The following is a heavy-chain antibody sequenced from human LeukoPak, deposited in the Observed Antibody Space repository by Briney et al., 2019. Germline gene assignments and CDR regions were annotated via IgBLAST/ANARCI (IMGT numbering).Heavy chain of an antibody. CDR3: AKDLIFREMATSNFDC. Sequence: GGSLRLSCTASGFTFSSYTMSWVRQAPGKGLKWVSTITTGGPNTYYADSVQGRFTISRDNSKNTLYLEMNSLRGEDTAMYYCAKDLIFREMATSNFDCWGQGTLVSVSS. V-gene: IGHV3-23*01. CDR2: ITTGGPNT. CDR1: GFTFSSYT. J-gene: IGHJ4*02. D-gene: IGHD5-24*01.